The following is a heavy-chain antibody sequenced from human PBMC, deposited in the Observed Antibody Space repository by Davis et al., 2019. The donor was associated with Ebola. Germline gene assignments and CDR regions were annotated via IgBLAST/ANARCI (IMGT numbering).Heavy chain of an antibody. CDR2: IYPDDSDT. CDR3: ARLVDTAMVRKYFDY. V-gene: IGHV5-51*01. Sequence: GESLKISCKGSGYSFSSSWIGWVRQMPGKGLEWMGIIYPDDSDTKYSPSFQGQVTISADKSISTAYLQWSSLKASDTAMYYCARLVDTAMVRKYFDYWGQGTLVTVSS. CDR1: GYSFSSSW. D-gene: IGHD5-18*01. J-gene: IGHJ4*02.